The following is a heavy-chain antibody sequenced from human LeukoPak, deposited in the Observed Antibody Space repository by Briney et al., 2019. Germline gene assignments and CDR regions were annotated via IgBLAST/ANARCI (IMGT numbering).Heavy chain of an antibody. CDR2: INHSGST. V-gene: IGHV4-34*01. Sequence: SETLSLTCAVYGGSFSGYYWSWIRQPPGKGLEWIGEINHSGSTNYNPSFKSRVTISVDTSKNQFSLKLSSVTAADTAVYYCARLSITMVRGVIGYYYYYGMDVWGKGTTVTVSS. D-gene: IGHD3-10*01. CDR1: GGSFSGYY. J-gene: IGHJ6*04. CDR3: ARLSITMVRGVIGYYYYYGMDV.